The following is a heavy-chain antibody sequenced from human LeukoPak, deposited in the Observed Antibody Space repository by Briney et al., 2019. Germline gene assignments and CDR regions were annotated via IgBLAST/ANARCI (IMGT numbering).Heavy chain of an antibody. J-gene: IGHJ2*01. Sequence: PGGSLRLSCAASGFTFSSYWMHWVRQAPGKGLVWVSRINTDGSSTSYADSVKGRFTISRDNAKNTLYLQMNSLRAEDTAVYYCAKDPLESSSWFYWYFDLWGRGTLVTVSS. V-gene: IGHV3-74*01. CDR3: AKDPLESSSWFYWYFDL. CDR2: INTDGSST. CDR1: GFTFSSYW. D-gene: IGHD6-13*01.